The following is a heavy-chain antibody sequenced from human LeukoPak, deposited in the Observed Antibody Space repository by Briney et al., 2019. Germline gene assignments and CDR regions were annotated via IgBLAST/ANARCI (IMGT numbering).Heavy chain of an antibody. Sequence: GGSLRLSCAASGFTFRASAMSSVRQAPGKGLEWVSLIGFSGDNTYYTDSVKGRFTISRDNSKDTLYLQMNSLRAQDTAIYYCARDIELSTWGLGTMVTVSS. V-gene: IGHV3-23*01. J-gene: IGHJ3*01. CDR1: GFTFRASA. D-gene: IGHD3-16*02. CDR3: ARDIELST. CDR2: IGFSGDNT.